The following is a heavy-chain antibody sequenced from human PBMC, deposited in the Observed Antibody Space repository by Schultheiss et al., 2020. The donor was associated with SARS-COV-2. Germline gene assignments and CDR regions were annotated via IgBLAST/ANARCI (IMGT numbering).Heavy chain of an antibody. CDR3: ASVDTAMVPPWH. V-gene: IGHV3-48*04. J-gene: IGHJ4*02. CDR1: GFTFSSYS. CDR2: ISSSSSTI. Sequence: GGSLRLSCAASGFTFSSYSMNWVRQAPGKGLEWVSYISSSSSTIYYADSVKGRFTISRDNAKNSLYLQMNRLRAEDTAVYYCASVDTAMVPPWHWGQGTLVTVSS. D-gene: IGHD5-18*01.